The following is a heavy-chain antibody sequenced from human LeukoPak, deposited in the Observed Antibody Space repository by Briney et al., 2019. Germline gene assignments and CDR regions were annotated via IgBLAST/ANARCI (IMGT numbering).Heavy chain of an antibody. CDR3: AKGGYCSSTSCPPYYYMDV. CDR2: IYYSGST. Sequence: SETLSLTCTVSGGSISSYYWSWIRQPPGKGLEWIGYIYYSGSTNYNPSLKSRVTILVDTSKNQFSLKLSSVTAADTAVYYCAKGGYCSSTSCPPYYYMDVWGKGTTVTVSS. CDR1: GGSISSYY. J-gene: IGHJ6*03. V-gene: IGHV4-59*01. D-gene: IGHD2-2*03.